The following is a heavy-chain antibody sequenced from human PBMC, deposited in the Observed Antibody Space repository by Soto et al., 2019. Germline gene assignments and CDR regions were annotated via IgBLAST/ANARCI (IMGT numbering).Heavy chain of an antibody. CDR3: VRFWPPTYSDALTDYTDAFDY. J-gene: IGHJ4*02. CDR1: GGSISSDSYY. V-gene: IGHV4-39*01. D-gene: IGHD3-9*01. Sequence: PSETLSLTCTVSGGSISSDSYYWGWIRHSPEKGLEWIASISYSGSTYYNPTLQSRLIISDDTSNSQFYLKPVSVTPADTAVYYCVRFWPPTYSDALTDYTDAFDYWGQGTLVTVSS. CDR2: ISYSGST.